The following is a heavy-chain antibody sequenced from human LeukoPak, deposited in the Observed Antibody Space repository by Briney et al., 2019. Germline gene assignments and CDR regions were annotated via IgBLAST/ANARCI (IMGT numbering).Heavy chain of an antibody. V-gene: IGHV3-74*01. D-gene: IGHD1-26*01. Sequence: TGGSLRLSYAASGFTFSSYWMHWVRQAPGKGLVWVSRIASDGSTVYADSVKGRFTISRDNAKDTVYLQMNSLRVEDTAVYYCIGSGGWPGYWGQGTLVTVSS. CDR1: GFTFSSYW. J-gene: IGHJ4*02. CDR3: IGSGGWPGY. CDR2: IASDGST.